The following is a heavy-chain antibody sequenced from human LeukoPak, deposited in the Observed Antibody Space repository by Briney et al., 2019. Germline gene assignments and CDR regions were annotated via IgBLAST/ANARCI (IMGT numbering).Heavy chain of an antibody. J-gene: IGHJ3*02. CDR1: GFTFSRYS. V-gene: IGHV3-48*01. Sequence: GGSLRLSCVGSGFTFSRYSRNWVRQAPGKGLEWVSYISTNNKTIKYADSVKGRFAISRDNAKDFLYLQMTSLRAEDTAVYYCASYFDSTGYFKEGYAIWGRGTLVTVSS. CDR2: ISTNNKTI. CDR3: ASYFDSTGYFKEGYAI. D-gene: IGHD3-22*01.